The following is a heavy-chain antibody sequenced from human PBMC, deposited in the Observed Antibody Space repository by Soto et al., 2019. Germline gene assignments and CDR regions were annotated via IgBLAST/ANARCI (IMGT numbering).Heavy chain of an antibody. CDR3: ARVLPGIAAAYDAFDV. D-gene: IGHD6-13*01. V-gene: IGHV4-59*01. Sequence: PSETLSLTCTVSGGSMNNYYWSWIRQAPGKGLQYIGYISYMGTTNYNPSLKSRVTISTDTSRSQRSLQLPSATPADTAVDYCARVLPGIAAAYDAFDVWGQGTMVTVSS. CDR1: GGSMNNYY. CDR2: ISYMGTT. J-gene: IGHJ3*01.